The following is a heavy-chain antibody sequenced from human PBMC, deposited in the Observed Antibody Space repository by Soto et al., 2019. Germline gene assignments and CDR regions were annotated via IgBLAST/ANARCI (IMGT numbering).Heavy chain of an antibody. CDR1: GGSISSYY. CDR3: ARERIGAVAGTYYFDY. V-gene: IGHV4-59*01. D-gene: IGHD6-19*01. CDR2: IYYSGST. J-gene: IGHJ4*02. Sequence: SETLSLTCTVSGGSISSYYWSWIRQPPGKGLEWIGYIYYSGSTNYNPSLKSRVTISVDTSKNQFSLKLSSVTAADTAVYYCARERIGAVAGTYYFDYWGQGTRVTVSS.